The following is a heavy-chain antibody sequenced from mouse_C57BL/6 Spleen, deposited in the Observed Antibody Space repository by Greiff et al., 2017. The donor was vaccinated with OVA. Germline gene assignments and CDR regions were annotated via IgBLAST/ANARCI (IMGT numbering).Heavy chain of an antibody. CDR3: ARQAYYGSSYDAMDY. Sequence: EVQGVESGGDLVKPGGSLKLSCAASGFTFSSYGMSWVRQTPDKRLEWVATISSGGSYTYYPDSVKGRFTISRDNAKNTLYLQMSSLKSEDTAMYYCARQAYYGSSYDAMDYWGQGTSVTVSS. V-gene: IGHV5-6*01. CDR2: ISSGGSYT. J-gene: IGHJ4*01. D-gene: IGHD1-1*01. CDR1: GFTFSSYG.